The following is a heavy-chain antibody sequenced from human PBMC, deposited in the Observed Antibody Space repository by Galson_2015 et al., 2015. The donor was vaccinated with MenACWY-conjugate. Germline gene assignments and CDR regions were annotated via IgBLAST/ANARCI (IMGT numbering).Heavy chain of an antibody. Sequence: SLRLSCAASGFAFSTYSMNWVRQAPGKGLEWISYITGGSNTIYYADSVKGRFTISRDNAEHSLYLQMNSLRAEDTAVYYCAKRGDYGEFEYWGQGTLVTVSS. CDR3: AKRGDYGEFEY. D-gene: IGHD4-17*01. V-gene: IGHV3-48*04. CDR2: ITGGSNTI. J-gene: IGHJ4*02. CDR1: GFAFSTYS.